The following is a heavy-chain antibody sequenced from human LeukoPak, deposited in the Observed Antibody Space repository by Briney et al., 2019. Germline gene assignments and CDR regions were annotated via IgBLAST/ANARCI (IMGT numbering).Heavy chain of an antibody. CDR1: GASISSGGYS. V-gene: IGHV4-30-2*01. CDR2: IYHSGST. J-gene: IGHJ6*02. Sequence: SQTLSLTCAVSGASISSGGYSWSWIRQPPGKGLEWIGYIYHSGSTYYNPSLKSRVSISVDRSKNQFSPNLSSVTAADTAVYYCARESPYYYGIDAWGQGTTVTVSS. CDR3: ARESPYYYGIDA.